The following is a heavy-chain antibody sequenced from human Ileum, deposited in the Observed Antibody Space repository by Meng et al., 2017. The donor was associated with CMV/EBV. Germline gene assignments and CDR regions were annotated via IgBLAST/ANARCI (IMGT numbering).Heavy chain of an antibody. Sequence: GSSSNRNRWSWVRKPPGKGLEWIGDIYHSGSTNYNPSLESRVTISLDKSKNQFSLKLSSVTAADTAVYYCARDPPGGSSSSDYFDHWGQGTLVTVSS. J-gene: IGHJ4*02. D-gene: IGHD6-6*01. CDR2: IYHSGST. V-gene: IGHV4-4*02. CDR1: GSSSNRNR. CDR3: ARDPPGGSSSSDYFDH.